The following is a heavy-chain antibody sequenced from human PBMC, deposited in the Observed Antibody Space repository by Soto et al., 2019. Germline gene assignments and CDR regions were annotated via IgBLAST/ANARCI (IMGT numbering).Heavy chain of an antibody. Sequence: QITLKESGPMLVKPTQTLTLTCAYSGFSLTTTRVGVGWIRQPPGKALEWLAVIFWDDDDRYSPSLKSRLTITKDTSKNQVVLTMTNMDPVETGTYYCARVVITYGGVVEHDAFDIWGQGTMVTVSS. CDR3: ARVVITYGGVVEHDAFDI. J-gene: IGHJ3*02. CDR2: IFWDDDD. V-gene: IGHV2-5*02. D-gene: IGHD3-16*02. CDR1: GFSLTTTRVG.